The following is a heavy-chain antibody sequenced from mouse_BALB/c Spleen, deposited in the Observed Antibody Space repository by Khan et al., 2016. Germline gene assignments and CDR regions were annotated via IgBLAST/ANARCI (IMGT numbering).Heavy chain of an antibody. D-gene: IGHD1-1*01. CDR2: TNPTNGRT. V-gene: IGHV1S81*02. Sequence: QVQLKQSGAELVKAGASVKMSCKASGYTFTSYWMHWVKQRLGQGLEWFAETNPTNGRTYYNEKFKSKATLTVDKSSSTAYMLLSGTTFEDSAVYYCARSKKIVATYFDYWGQGTTLTVSS. CDR3: ARSKKIVATYFDY. CDR1: GYTFTSYW. J-gene: IGHJ2*01.